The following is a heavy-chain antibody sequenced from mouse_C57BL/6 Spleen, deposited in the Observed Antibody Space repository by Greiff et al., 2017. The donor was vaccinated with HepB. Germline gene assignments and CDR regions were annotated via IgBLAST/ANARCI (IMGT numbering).Heavy chain of an antibody. J-gene: IGHJ3*01. CDR1: GYAFTNYL. CDR2: INPGSGGT. Sequence: VQLQESGAELVRPGTSVKVSCKASGYAFTNYLIEWVKQRPGQGLEWIGVINPGSGGTNYNEKFKGKATLTADKSSSTAYMQLSSLTSEDSAVYFCASPYGSRGFAYWGQGTLVTVSA. V-gene: IGHV1-54*01. CDR3: ASPYGSRGFAY. D-gene: IGHD1-1*01.